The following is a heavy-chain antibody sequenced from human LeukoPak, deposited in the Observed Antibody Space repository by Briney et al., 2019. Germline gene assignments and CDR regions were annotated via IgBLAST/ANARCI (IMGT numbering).Heavy chain of an antibody. Sequence: SQTLSLTCAISGDSVSSNTVTWNWIRQSPSRGLEWLRRTYYRSKWSNDYAVFVKSRITINPDTSKNQFSLQLNSVTPEDTAVYYCARVTSGVSGFWGQGTLVTVSS. J-gene: IGHJ4*02. D-gene: IGHD2-15*01. CDR2: TYYRSKWSN. V-gene: IGHV6-1*01. CDR3: ARVTSGVSGF. CDR1: GDSVSSNTVT.